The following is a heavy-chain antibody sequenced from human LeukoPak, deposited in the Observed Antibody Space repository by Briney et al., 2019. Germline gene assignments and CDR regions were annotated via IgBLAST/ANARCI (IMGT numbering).Heavy chain of an antibody. Sequence: PGGSLRLSCTASGFTFGDYAMSWVRQAPGKGLEWVGFIRSKAYGGATEYAASVKGRFTISRDDSKSIAYLQMNSLKTEDTAVYYCTRDHYEDAFDIWGQGTMVTVSS. CDR1: GFTFGDYA. V-gene: IGHV3-49*04. J-gene: IGHJ3*02. D-gene: IGHD3-22*01. CDR3: TRDHYEDAFDI. CDR2: IRSKAYGGAT.